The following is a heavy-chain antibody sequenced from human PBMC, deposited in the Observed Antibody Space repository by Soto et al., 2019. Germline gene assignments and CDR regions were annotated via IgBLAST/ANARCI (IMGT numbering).Heavy chain of an antibody. J-gene: IGHJ4*02. CDR3: ARGIFGSGTANDY. Sequence: EVQLVESGGGLVQPGGSLRLSCAASGFTFSGSWMHWVRQAPGKGLVWVSRINGDGSGTSYADFVKGQFTISRDDAKNKLLLQMNGLRAEDTAVYYCARGIFGSGTANDYWGQGTLVTVSS. CDR2: INGDGSGT. V-gene: IGHV3-74*01. D-gene: IGHD3-10*01. CDR1: GFTFSGSW.